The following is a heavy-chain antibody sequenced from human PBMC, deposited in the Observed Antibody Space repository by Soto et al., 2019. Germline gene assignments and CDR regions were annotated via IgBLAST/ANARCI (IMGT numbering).Heavy chain of an antibody. CDR3: ARDLPPDSSGCHDY. J-gene: IGHJ4*02. V-gene: IGHV3-21*01. D-gene: IGHD6-19*01. CDR2: ISSSSSYI. Sequence: GGSLRLSCAASGFTFSGYSMNWVRQAPGKGLEWVSSISSSSSYIYYADSVKGRFTISRDNAKNSLYLQMNSLRAEDTAVYYCARDLPPDSSGCHDYWGQGTLVTVSS. CDR1: GFTFSGYS.